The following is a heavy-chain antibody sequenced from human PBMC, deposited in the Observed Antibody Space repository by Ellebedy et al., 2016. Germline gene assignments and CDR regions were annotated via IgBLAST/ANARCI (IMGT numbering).Heavy chain of an antibody. Sequence: GGSLRLSCAASGFTFSSYSMNWVRQAPGKGLEWVSSVSGSSAYIYYADSVRGRFTISRDNAENSLYLQMNSLRAEDTAVYYCARGVYGDYAFDYWGQGTLVTVSS. J-gene: IGHJ4*02. CDR3: ARGVYGDYAFDY. V-gene: IGHV3-21*01. D-gene: IGHD4-17*01. CDR1: GFTFSSYS. CDR2: VSGSSAYI.